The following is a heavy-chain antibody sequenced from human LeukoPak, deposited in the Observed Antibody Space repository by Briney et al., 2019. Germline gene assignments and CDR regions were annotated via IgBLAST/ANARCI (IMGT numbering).Heavy chain of an antibody. D-gene: IGHD3-3*01. Sequence: PSETLSLTSSVSGDSISSSGYYWDWIRQPPGKRLEWIGSIHHSGNTNYNPSLKSRVTISVDTSKNQFSLKLSSVTAADTAVYYCARGKITIQPWGQGTLVTVSS. V-gene: IGHV4-39*07. CDR1: GDSISSSGYY. CDR3: ARGKITIQP. CDR2: IHHSGNT. J-gene: IGHJ5*02.